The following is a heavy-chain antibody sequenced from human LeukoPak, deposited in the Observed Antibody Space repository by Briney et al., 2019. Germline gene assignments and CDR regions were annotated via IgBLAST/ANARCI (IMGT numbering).Heavy chain of an antibody. CDR2: ISSSGRTK. CDR1: GFTFSSYD. J-gene: IGHJ6*02. D-gene: IGHD2-21*02. Sequence: AGGSLRLSCAASGFTFSSYDMNWVRQAPGKGLEWVSYISSSGRTKYYADSVKGRFTISRDNAKNSLYLQMNSLRAEDTAVYYCAGETVGVVTAIYYYYGMDVRGQGTTVTVSS. CDR3: AGETVGVVTAIYYYYGMDV. V-gene: IGHV3-48*03.